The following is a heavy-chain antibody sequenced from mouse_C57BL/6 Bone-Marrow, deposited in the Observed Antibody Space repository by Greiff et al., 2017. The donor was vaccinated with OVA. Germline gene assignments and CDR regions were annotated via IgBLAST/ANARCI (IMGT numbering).Heavy chain of an antibody. V-gene: IGHV1-50*01. J-gene: IGHJ3*01. CDR1: GYTFTSYW. Sequence: QVQLQQPGAELVKPGASVKLSCKASGYTFTSYWMQWVKQRPGQGLEWIGEIDPSDSYTNYNQKFKGKAQLTVDTSSSTAYMQLSSLTSEDSAVYYCARYTITTVVPFAYWGQGTLVTVSA. CDR3: ARYTITTVVPFAY. D-gene: IGHD1-1*01. CDR2: IDPSDSYT.